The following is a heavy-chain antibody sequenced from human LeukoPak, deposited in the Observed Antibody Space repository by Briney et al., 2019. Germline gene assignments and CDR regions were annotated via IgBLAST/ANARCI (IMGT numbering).Heavy chain of an antibody. CDR2: ISAYNGNT. V-gene: IGHV1-18*01. J-gene: IGHJ4*02. Sequence: ASVKVSCKASGYTFTSYGISWVRQAPGQGLEWMGWISAYNGNTNYAQKLQGRVTMTTDTSTSTAYMELRSLRSDDTAVYYCARGGETYYYDSSGYYYGYWGQGTLVTVSS. CDR1: GYTFTSYG. D-gene: IGHD3-22*01. CDR3: ARGGETYYYDSSGYYYGY.